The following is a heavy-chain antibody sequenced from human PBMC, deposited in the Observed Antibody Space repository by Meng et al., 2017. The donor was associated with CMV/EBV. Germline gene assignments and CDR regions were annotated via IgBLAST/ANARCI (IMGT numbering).Heavy chain of an antibody. J-gene: IGHJ4*02. CDR3: ARVTSRVAGAFDY. Sequence: QVHLQASGPGLLKPSPTLSLTCTVSGSSISSGDYYWSWIRQPPGKGLEWIGYIYYSGSTYYNPSLKSRVTISVDTSKNQFSLKLSSVTAADTAVYYCARVTSRVAGAFDYWGQGTLVTVSS. D-gene: IGHD1-14*01. V-gene: IGHV4-30-4*08. CDR1: GSSISSGDYY. CDR2: IYYSGST.